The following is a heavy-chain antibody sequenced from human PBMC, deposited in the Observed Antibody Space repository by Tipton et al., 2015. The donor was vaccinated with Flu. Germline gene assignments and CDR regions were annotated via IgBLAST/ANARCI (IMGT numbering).Heavy chain of an antibody. CDR2: IHYSGSP. D-gene: IGHD4-11*01. Sequence: SLRLSCAASGFTFSSSSMSWVRQSAGKGLEWIGNIHYSGSPHYNPSLKSRVTITVDTSKNQFSLRLSSMTAADTAVYYCARRDYSNYVSDPKNWFDPWGQGTLVTVSS. CDR3: ARRDYSNYVSDPKNWFDP. J-gene: IGHJ5*02. V-gene: IGHV4-4*02. CDR1: GFTFSSSS.